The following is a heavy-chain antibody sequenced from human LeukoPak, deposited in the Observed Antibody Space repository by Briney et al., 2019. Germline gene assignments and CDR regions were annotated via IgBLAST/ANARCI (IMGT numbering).Heavy chain of an antibody. D-gene: IGHD3-22*01. J-gene: IGHJ3*02. V-gene: IGHV3-30-3*01. CDR1: GFTFSSYA. CDR3: ARGSYYDSSGNAFDI. CDR2: ISYDGSNK. Sequence: GRSLRLSCAASGFTFSSYAMHWVRQAPGKGLEWVAVISYDGSNKYYADSVKGRFTISRDNSKNTLYLQMNSLRAEGTAVYYCARGSYYDSSGNAFDIWGQGTMVTVSS.